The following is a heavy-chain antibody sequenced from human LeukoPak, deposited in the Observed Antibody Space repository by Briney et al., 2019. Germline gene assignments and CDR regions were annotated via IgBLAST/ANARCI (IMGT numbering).Heavy chain of an antibody. CDR1: GFTFSNYG. Sequence: ASVKVSCKASGFTFSNYGFTWVRQSPRQGLEWMGWIGVFNADTSYPQKLQDRVTMTIDTRKSTVYMELRSIRTDDTAVYFCARYERTGPSSGYFVHWGQGTLV. J-gene: IGHJ5*02. CDR2: IGVFNADT. CDR3: ARYERTGPSSGYFVH. V-gene: IGHV1-18*01. D-gene: IGHD3-22*01.